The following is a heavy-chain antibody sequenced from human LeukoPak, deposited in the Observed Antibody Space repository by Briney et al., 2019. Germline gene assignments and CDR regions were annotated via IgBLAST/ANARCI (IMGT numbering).Heavy chain of an antibody. Sequence: SVKVSCKASGGTFSSYAISRVRQAPGHGLEWRGGIIPIFGTANYTQKFQGRVTITTDESTSTAYMELSSLRSEDTAGYYCARRASSSWYLGQTYYFDCWGQGTLVTVSS. CDR3: ARRASSSWYLGQTYYFDC. D-gene: IGHD6-13*01. J-gene: IGHJ4*02. CDR2: IIPIFGTA. CDR1: GGTFSSYA. V-gene: IGHV1-69*05.